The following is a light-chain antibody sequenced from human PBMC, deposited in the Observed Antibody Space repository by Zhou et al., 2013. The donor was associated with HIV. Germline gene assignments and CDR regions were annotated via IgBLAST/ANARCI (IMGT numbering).Light chain of an antibody. CDR2: GAS. Sequence: DIQMTQSPSSLSASVGDRVTITCRASQGVSSYLAWYQHKPGKVPKVLIYGASTLQSGVPSRFAGSGSGTDFTLTINSLQPEDFATYYCQQFNSYPHEVTFGQGTRLEIK. CDR3: QQFNSYPHEVT. CDR1: QGVSSY. V-gene: IGKV1-27*01. J-gene: IGKJ5*01.